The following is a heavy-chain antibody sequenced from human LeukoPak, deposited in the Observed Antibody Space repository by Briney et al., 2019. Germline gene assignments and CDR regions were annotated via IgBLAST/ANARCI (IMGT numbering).Heavy chain of an antibody. CDR1: GLSVTSGYY. D-gene: IGHD3-10*01. Sequence: SETLSLTCDVSGLSVTSGYYWGCVRQPPGERREWSGTIYHTRATYYNTSLERRVFTSVVMSTKQLSRKVAFVVTAETAMNYCAIHSGRREAFDIWGQGTMVTVSS. CDR2: IYHTRAT. CDR3: AIHSGRREAFDI. V-gene: IGHV4-38-2*01. J-gene: IGHJ3*02.